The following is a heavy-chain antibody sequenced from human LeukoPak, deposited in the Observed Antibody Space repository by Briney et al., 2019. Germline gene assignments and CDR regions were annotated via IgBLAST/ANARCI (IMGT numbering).Heavy chain of an antibody. J-gene: IGHJ3*02. V-gene: IGHV3-48*01. CDR1: GFPFSSYS. CDR3: ARGWEGEADAFDI. Sequence: QPGGSLRLSCAASGFPFSSYSMNWVRQAPGKGLEWVSYISSSSSTIYYAASVKGRFTISRDNAKNSLYLQMNSLRAEDTAVYYCARGWEGEADAFDIWGQGTMVAVSS. CDR2: ISSSSSTI. D-gene: IGHD1-26*01.